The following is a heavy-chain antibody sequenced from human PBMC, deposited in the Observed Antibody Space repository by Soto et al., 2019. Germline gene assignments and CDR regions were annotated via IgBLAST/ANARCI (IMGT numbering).Heavy chain of an antibody. CDR1: GFTFSSYA. D-gene: IGHD2-2*01. CDR2: ISSSGGST. J-gene: IGHJ4*02. V-gene: IGHV3-23*01. CDR3: AKPLPQYCISTSCYVFTD. Sequence: PGGSLRLSCAASGFTFSSYAMTWVRQAPGKGLEWVSAISSSGGSTYYADSVKGRFTVSRDNSKNTLYLQMNSLRAEDTAVYYCAKPLPQYCISTSCYVFTDWGQGTLVTVSS.